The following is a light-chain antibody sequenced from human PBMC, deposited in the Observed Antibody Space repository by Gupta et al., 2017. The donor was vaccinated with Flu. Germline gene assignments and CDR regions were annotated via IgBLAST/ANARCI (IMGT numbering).Light chain of an antibody. CDR3: QQHSNWPPIA. CDR2: DAS. J-gene: IGKJ5*01. Sequence: ATLSSSPGERATLSCRASQSISSYLAWYQQKPGQAPRLLIYDASNRATGIPARFSGSGSGTDFTLTISSLEPEDFAVYYCQQHSNWPPIAFGQGTRLEIK. V-gene: IGKV3-11*01. CDR1: QSISSY.